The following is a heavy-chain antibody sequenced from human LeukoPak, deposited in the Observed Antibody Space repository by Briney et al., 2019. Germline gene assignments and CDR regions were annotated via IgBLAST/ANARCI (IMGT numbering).Heavy chain of an antibody. V-gene: IGHV3-66*01. CDR3: ARDSNFDWFDP. Sequence: GGSLRLSCAASGCTVSSSYMNWVRQAPGKGLEWVSVIYSGGSTYYADSVKGRFTISRDNSKNTLYLQMNSLRAEDTAVYCCARDSNFDWFDPWGQGTLVTVSS. CDR1: GCTVSSSY. D-gene: IGHD2/OR15-2a*01. CDR2: IYSGGST. J-gene: IGHJ5*02.